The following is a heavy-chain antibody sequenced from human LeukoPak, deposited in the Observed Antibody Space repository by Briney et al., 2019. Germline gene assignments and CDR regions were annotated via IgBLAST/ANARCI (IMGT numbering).Heavy chain of an antibody. CDR2: TSANGAKI. CDR1: AFPFSTYA. J-gene: IGHJ4*02. CDR3: AKDRAYAFHY. V-gene: IGHV3-23*01. Sequence: PGGSLRLSCAASAFPFSTYAMSWVRQAPGKGLEWVAATSANGAKIFYADSVRGRFTISRDNSKNTLYLQLKSLRAEDTAVYYCAKDRAYAFHYWGQGTLVTVSS. D-gene: IGHD3-16*01.